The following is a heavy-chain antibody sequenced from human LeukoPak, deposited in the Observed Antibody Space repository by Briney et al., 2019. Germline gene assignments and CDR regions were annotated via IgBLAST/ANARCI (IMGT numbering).Heavy chain of an antibody. V-gene: IGHV4-39*01. CDR3: AAGSGGKGYYYMDV. CDR2: IYYSGST. CDR1: GGSISSSSYY. Sequence: SETLSLTCTVSGGSISSSSYYWGWIRQPPGKGLEWIGSIYYSGSTYYNPSLKSRVTISVDTSKNQFSLKLSSVTAADTAVYYCAAGSGGKGYYYMDVWGKGTTVTVSS. J-gene: IGHJ6*03. D-gene: IGHD4-23*01.